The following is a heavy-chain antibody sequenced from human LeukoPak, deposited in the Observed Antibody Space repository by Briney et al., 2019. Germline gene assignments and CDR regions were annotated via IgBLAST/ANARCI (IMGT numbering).Heavy chain of an antibody. CDR3: AKEGFDYYDSSGHFGLDY. CDR1: GFTFSSYG. J-gene: IGHJ4*02. D-gene: IGHD3-22*01. CDR2: IRYDGSNK. V-gene: IGHV3-30*02. Sequence: GGSLRLSCAASGFTFSSYGMHWVRQAPGKGLEWVAFIRYDGSNKYYADSVRGRFTISRDNSKNTLYLQMNSLRAEDTAVYYYAKEGFDYYDSSGHFGLDYWGQGTLVTVSS.